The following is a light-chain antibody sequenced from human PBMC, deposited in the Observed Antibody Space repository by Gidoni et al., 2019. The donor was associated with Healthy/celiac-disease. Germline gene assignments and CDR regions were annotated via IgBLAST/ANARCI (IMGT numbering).Light chain of an antibody. J-gene: IGKJ1*01. CDR2: GAS. V-gene: IGKV3-15*01. Sequence: EIVMTQSPATLSVSPGERATLSCRASQSVSSNLAWYQQKPGQAPMLLIYGASTRATGIPARFSGSGSGTEFTLTISSLQSEDFAVYYCQQYNNWPSWTFXQXTKVXIK. CDR3: QQYNNWPSWT. CDR1: QSVSSN.